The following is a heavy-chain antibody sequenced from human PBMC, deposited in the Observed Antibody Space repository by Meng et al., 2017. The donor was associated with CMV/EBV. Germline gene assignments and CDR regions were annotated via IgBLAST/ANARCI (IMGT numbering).Heavy chain of an antibody. V-gene: IGHV3-23*01. Sequence: GGSLRLSCAASGFTFSTYAMSWVRQAPGKGRGWVSAIDNSGGSTYYADSVKGRFTISRDNSKSTLYLQMNILRAEDTAVYYCAKEETSLIVVVPALVDYWGLGTLVTVSS. CDR1: GFTFSTYA. CDR3: AKEETSLIVVVPALVDY. J-gene: IGHJ4*02. CDR2: IDNSGGST. D-gene: IGHD2-2*01.